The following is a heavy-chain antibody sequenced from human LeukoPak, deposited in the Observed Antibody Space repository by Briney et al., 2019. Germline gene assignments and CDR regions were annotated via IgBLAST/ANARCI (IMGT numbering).Heavy chain of an antibody. CDR3: AKDQEVGGIAAATFDY. V-gene: IGHV3-23*01. J-gene: IGHJ4*02. D-gene: IGHD6-13*01. CDR1: GFTFSSYA. Sequence: PGGSLRLSCAASGFTFSSYAMSWVRQAPGKGLEWVSAISGSGGSTYYADSVKGRFTISRDNSKNTLYLQMNSLRAEDTALYYCAKDQEVGGIAAATFDYWGQGTLVTVSS. CDR2: ISGSGGST.